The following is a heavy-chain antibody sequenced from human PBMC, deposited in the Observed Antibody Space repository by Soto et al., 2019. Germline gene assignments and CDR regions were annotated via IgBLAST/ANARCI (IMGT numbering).Heavy chain of an antibody. D-gene: IGHD4-17*01. CDR3: ERPSGDYGEYGLSLAY. J-gene: IGHJ4*02. CDR1: GYVFTGYG. CDR2: ISAYNGNT. Sequence: QVQLVQSGAEVKKPGASVKVSCKASGYVFTGYGISWVRQAPGQGLEWMAWISAYNGNTKYAQKFQGRVTMTTDASTSTAYLELSSLRSDDTAVYYCERPSGDYGEYGLSLAYWGQGTLVTVSS. V-gene: IGHV1-18*01.